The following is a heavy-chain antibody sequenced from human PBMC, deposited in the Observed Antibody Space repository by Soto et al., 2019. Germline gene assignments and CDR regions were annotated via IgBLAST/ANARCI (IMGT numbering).Heavy chain of an antibody. J-gene: IGHJ4*02. D-gene: IGHD6-19*01. CDR2: IIPIFGTA. Sequence: SVKVSCKASGGTFSSYAISWVRQAPGQGLEWMGGIIPIFGTANYAQNFQGRVTIAADESTNTAYMELSSLRSEDTAVYYCARDLGSGWYNYWGQGTLVTVSS. CDR3: ARDLGSGWYNY. V-gene: IGHV1-69*13. CDR1: GGTFSSYA.